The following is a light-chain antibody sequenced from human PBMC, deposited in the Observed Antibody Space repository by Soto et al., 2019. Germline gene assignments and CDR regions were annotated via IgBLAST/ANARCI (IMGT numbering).Light chain of an antibody. V-gene: IGKV4-1*01. CDR3: QQYYTTPFT. CDR1: QTVLYSPSNKNC. J-gene: IGKJ3*01. CDR2: WAS. Sequence: DIVMTQSPDSLAVSLGERATINCKSSQTVLYSPSNKNCLAWYQQKPGQPPKLLIYWASTRESGVPDRFSGSGSGTDFTLTISSLQAEDVALYYCQQYYTTPFTFGPGTKVDL.